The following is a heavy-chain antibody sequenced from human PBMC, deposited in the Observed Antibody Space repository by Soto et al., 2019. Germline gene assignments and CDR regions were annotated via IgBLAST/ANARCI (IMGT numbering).Heavy chain of an antibody. J-gene: IGHJ4*02. V-gene: IGHV3-30*18. Sequence: QVQLVESGGGVVQPGRSLRLSCAASGFSFSTYNMHWVRQAPGKGLEWVAVISYDGSNKDYADSVKGRFTISRDNSKNTLYLQVNSLRAEDTAMYYCAKDRLTDYYFVSWGQGTLVTVSS. CDR1: GFSFSTYN. D-gene: IGHD3-9*01. CDR3: AKDRLTDYYFVS. CDR2: ISYDGSNK.